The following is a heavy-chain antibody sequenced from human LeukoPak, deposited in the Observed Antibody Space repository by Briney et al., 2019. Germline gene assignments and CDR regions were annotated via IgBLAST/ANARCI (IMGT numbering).Heavy chain of an antibody. J-gene: IGHJ6*03. CDR2: INTDGSST. Sequence: GGSLRLSCAASGFTFSSYWMHWVRQAPGKGLVWVSRINTDGSSTSYADSVKGRFTISRDNAKNTLYLQMNSLRAEDTAVYYCARVAGSGWTYYYYYMDVWGKGTTVTVSS. V-gene: IGHV3-74*01. D-gene: IGHD6-19*01. CDR1: GFTFSSYW. CDR3: ARVAGSGWTYYYYYMDV.